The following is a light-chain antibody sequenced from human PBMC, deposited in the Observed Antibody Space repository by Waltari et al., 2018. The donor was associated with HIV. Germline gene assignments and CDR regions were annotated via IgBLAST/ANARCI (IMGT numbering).Light chain of an antibody. V-gene: IGLV1-47*01. J-gene: IGLJ2*01. CDR1: TANIGAHL. CDR3: AVLDDTLGGGV. Sequence: QSVLTQPPSASGTPGQKVTISCSGGTANIGAHLVFLFQQFPGTAPKLLIYRDNLRHSGVPARFSGSKSGTSASLTISGLRSDDEAHYFCAVLDDTLGGGVFGGGTKLTVL. CDR2: RDN.